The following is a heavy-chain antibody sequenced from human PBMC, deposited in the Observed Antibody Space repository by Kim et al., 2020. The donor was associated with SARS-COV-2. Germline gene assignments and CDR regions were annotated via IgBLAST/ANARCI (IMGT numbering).Heavy chain of an antibody. V-gene: IGHV3-9*01. CDR3: AKGPTYYYDSSGYLDY. CDR1: GFTFDDYA. Sequence: GGSLRLSCAASGFTFDDYAMHWVRQAPGKGLEWVSGISWNSGSIGYADSVKGRFTISRDNAKNSLYLQMNSLRAEDTALYYCAKGPTYYYDSSGYLDYWGQGTLVTVSS. J-gene: IGHJ4*02. CDR2: ISWNSGSI. D-gene: IGHD3-22*01.